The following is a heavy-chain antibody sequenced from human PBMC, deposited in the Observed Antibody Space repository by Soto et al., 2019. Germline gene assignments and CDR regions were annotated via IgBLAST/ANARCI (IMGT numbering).Heavy chain of an antibody. V-gene: IGHV1-46*01. J-gene: IGHJ4*02. D-gene: IGHD3-10*01. CDR3: ATSYGSGYRAFDY. CDR1: GYTFTTYY. Sequence: GASVKVSCKASGYTFTTYYMHWVRQAPGQGLEWMGRVNPILSMSNYAQKFQGRVTMTADKSTSTAYMELRSLRSEDTAFYYCATSYGSGYRAFDYWGQGALVTVSS. CDR2: VNPILSMS.